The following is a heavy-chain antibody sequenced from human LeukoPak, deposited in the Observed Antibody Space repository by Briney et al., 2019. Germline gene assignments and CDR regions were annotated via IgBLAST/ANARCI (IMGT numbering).Heavy chain of an antibody. D-gene: IGHD1-20*01. CDR3: ASSDNWNDGLYYFDY. CDR2: ISYDGSNK. J-gene: IGHJ4*02. V-gene: IGHV3-30*03. Sequence: GGSLRLSCAASGFTFSSYGMHWVRQAPGKGLEWVAVISYDGSNKYYADSVKGRFTISRDNAKNSLYLQMNSLRAEDTAVYYCASSDNWNDGLYYFDYWGQGTLVTVSS. CDR1: GFTFSSYG.